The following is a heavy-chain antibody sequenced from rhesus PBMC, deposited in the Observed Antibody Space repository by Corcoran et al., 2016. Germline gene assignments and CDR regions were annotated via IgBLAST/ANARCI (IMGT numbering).Heavy chain of an antibody. D-gene: IGHD1-1*01. CDR3: ARGNWNHELDV. Sequence: QVKLQQWGEGLVKPSETLSLICAVHGGSISGYYHCRWIRQPPGKGLEWIGNIYGISASTNYNPSLKNRVNISKDTSKNQFSLKLSSVTAADTAVYYCARGNWNHELDVWGRGVLVTVSS. J-gene: IGHJ5-2*02. CDR2: IYGISAST. V-gene: IGHV4-73*01. CDR1: GGSISGYYH.